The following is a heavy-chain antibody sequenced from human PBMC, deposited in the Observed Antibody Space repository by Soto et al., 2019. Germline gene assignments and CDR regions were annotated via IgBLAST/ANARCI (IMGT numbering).Heavy chain of an antibody. Sequence: QVPLVQSGAELKKPGASVKISCKASGYTFTSSAMHWVRQAPGQRLAWMGWLNAGNGNTKYSQKFQGRVTITRDTSASTAYMDLSSLRTEDTAVYYCARVSKYNWNYRCDPWGQGTLVTVSS. CDR2: LNAGNGNT. CDR1: GYTFTSSA. CDR3: ARVSKYNWNYRCDP. D-gene: IGHD1-7*01. J-gene: IGHJ5*02. V-gene: IGHV1-3*01.